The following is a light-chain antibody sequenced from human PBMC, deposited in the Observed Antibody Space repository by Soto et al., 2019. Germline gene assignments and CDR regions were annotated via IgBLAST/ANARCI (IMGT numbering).Light chain of an antibody. CDR2: DVI. Sequence: HSALTQPPSASGSPGQSVTIPCTGTSSDVGSYNFVSWYQHHPGKAPKLMLYDVIKRPSGVPDRFSGSKSGNTASLTVSGLQAEDEADYYCSSYAGSNNFVVFGGGTKVTVL. V-gene: IGLV2-8*01. J-gene: IGLJ2*01. CDR3: SSYAGSNNFVV. CDR1: SSDVGSYNF.